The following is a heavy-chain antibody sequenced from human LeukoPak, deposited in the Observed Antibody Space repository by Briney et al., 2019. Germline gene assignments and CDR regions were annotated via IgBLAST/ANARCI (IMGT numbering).Heavy chain of an antibody. D-gene: IGHD3-10*01. J-gene: IGHJ5*02. CDR2: IYYSGST. V-gene: IGHV4-31*03. CDR3: ARGGKGNYGSGSYYIDNWFDP. CDR1: GGSISSGGYY. Sequence: SETLSLTCTVSGGSISSGGYYWSRIRQHPGKGLEWIGYIYYSGSTCYNPSLKSRVTISVDTSKNQFSLKLSSVTAADTAVYYCARGGKGNYGSGSYYIDNWFDPWGQGTLVTVSS.